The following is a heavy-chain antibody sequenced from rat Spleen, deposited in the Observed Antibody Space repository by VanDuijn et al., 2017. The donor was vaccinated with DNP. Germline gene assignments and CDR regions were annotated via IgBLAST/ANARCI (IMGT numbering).Heavy chain of an antibody. V-gene: IGHV5-7*01. CDR1: GFTFSDYA. CDR2: ISDDGNRT. Sequence: EVQLVESGGGLVQPGRSLKLSCAASGFTFSDYAMAWVRQAPRKGLEWVAIISDDGNRTYYRDSVKGRFTISRDLAKSTLYLQMDSLRSEDTATYYCARRAMDAWGQGTSVTVSS. CDR3: ARRAMDA. J-gene: IGHJ4*01.